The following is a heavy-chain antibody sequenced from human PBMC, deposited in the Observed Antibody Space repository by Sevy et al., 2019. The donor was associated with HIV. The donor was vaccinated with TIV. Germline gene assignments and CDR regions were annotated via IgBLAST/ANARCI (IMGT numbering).Heavy chain of an antibody. CDR1: GFTLSRYW. D-gene: IGHD2-2*03. Sequence: GGSLRLSCAASGFTLSRYWMSWVRQAPGKGLEWVANIKQDGSEKYYVDSVKGRFTISRDNAKNSLYLQMNSLRAEDTAVYYCANMDLVQGAFDIWGQGTMVTVSS. CDR2: IKQDGSEK. CDR3: ANMDLVQGAFDI. J-gene: IGHJ3*02. V-gene: IGHV3-7*01.